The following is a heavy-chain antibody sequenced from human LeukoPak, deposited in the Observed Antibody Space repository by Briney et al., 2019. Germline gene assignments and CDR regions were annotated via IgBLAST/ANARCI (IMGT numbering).Heavy chain of an antibody. Sequence: PSETLSLTCTVSGGSVSSGSYYWSWIRQPPGKGLEWIGYIYYSGSTNYNPSLKSRVTISVDTSKNQFSLKLSSVTAADTAVYYCARGRSYFQHWGQGTLVTVSS. V-gene: IGHV4-61*01. J-gene: IGHJ1*01. CDR3: ARGRSYFQH. D-gene: IGHD4-17*01. CDR1: GGSVSSGSYY. CDR2: IYYSGST.